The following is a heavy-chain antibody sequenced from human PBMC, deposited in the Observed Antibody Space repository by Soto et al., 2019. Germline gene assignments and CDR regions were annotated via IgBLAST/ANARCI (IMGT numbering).Heavy chain of an antibody. Sequence: ASVKVSCKVSGYTFTSYAMHWVRQAPGQRLEWMGWINAGNGNTKYSQKFQGRVTITRDTSASTAYMELSSLRSEDTAVYYCARWVVPFSTLDPRGQGTLVSVSS. CDR2: INAGNGNT. CDR1: GYTFTSYA. V-gene: IGHV1-3*01. J-gene: IGHJ5*02. CDR3: ARWVVPFSTLDP. D-gene: IGHD2-2*01.